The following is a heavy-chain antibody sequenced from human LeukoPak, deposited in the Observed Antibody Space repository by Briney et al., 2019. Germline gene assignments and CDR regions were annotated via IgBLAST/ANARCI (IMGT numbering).Heavy chain of an antibody. Sequence: PSETLSLTCTVSGDSISRSTYYWAWIRQPPGKGLEWIGSVYYGRSPYFDPSLESRVTISVDKSKNQFSLKLSSVTAADTAVYYCASVNLGLIVGATSEFDYWGQGTLVTVSS. CDR3: ASVNLGLIVGATSEFDY. D-gene: IGHD1-26*01. CDR2: VYYGRSP. V-gene: IGHV4-39*07. J-gene: IGHJ4*02. CDR1: GDSISRSTYY.